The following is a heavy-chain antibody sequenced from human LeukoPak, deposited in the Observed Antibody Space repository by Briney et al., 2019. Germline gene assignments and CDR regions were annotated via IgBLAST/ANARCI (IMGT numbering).Heavy chain of an antibody. D-gene: IGHD3-3*01. V-gene: IGHV4-34*01. CDR3: ATGPGGYYFDY. Sequence: SETLSLTCSVYGGSSGGYYWSWIRQSPEKGLEWIAEINQSGNTNYNPSLKSRVTISVDTPKNQFSLKVTSVVAADTAVYYCATGPGGYYFDYWGQGTLVTVSS. CDR2: INQSGNT. CDR1: GGSSGGYY. J-gene: IGHJ4*02.